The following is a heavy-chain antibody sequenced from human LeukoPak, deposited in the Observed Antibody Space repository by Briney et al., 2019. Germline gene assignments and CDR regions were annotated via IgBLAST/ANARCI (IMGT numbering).Heavy chain of an antibody. CDR2: IGTAGDT. CDR1: GFTFSSYD. CDR3: ARGPNPPAGYSDAFDI. V-gene: IGHV3-13*01. J-gene: IGHJ3*02. D-gene: IGHD2-15*01. Sequence: PGGSLRLSCAASGFTFSSYDMHWVRQATGKGLEWVSAIGTAGDTYYPGSVKGRFTISRENAKNSLYLQMNSLRAGDTAVYYCARGPNPPAGYSDAFDIWGQGTMVTVSS.